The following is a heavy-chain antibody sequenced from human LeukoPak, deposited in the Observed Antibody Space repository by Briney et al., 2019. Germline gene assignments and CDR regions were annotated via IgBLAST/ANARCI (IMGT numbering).Heavy chain of an antibody. J-gene: IGHJ4*02. Sequence: GASVKVSCKASGYTFTSYGISWVRQAPGQGLGWMGWISAYNGNTNYAQKPQGRVTMTTDTSTSTAYMELRSLRSDDTAVYYCARDVGAPGLSMVRGVSGYWGQGTLVTVSS. CDR3: ARDVGAPGLSMVRGVSGY. CDR1: GYTFTSYG. CDR2: ISAYNGNT. D-gene: IGHD3-10*01. V-gene: IGHV1-18*01.